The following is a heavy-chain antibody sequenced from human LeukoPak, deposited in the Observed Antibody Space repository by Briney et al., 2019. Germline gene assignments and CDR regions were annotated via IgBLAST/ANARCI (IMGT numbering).Heavy chain of an antibody. CDR2: INWNGGST. D-gene: IGHD3-10*01. V-gene: IGHV3-20*04. CDR1: GFTFDDYG. J-gene: IGHJ4*02. Sequence: PGGSLRLSCAASGFTFDDYGMSWVRPAPGKGLEWVSGINWNGGSTGYADSVKGRFTISRDNAKNSLYLQMNSLGAEDTALYYCARSMAMVRGFDYWGQGTLVTVSS. CDR3: ARSMAMVRGFDY.